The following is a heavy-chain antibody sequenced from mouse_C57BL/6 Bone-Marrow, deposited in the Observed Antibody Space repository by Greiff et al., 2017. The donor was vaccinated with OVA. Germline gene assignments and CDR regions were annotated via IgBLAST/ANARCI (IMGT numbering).Heavy chain of an antibody. Sequence: QVQLKESGAELVRPGASVKLSCKASGYTFTDYYINWVKQRPGQGLEWIARIYPGSGNTYYNEKFKGKATLTAEKSSSTAYMQLSSLTSEDSAVYFCARRDYDDGYYFDYWGQGTTLTVSS. CDR3: ARRDYDDGYYFDY. J-gene: IGHJ2*01. V-gene: IGHV1-76*01. D-gene: IGHD2-4*01. CDR2: IYPGSGNT. CDR1: GYTFTDYY.